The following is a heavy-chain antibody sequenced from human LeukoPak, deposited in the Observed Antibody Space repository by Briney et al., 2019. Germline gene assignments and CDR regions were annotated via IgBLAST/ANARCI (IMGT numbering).Heavy chain of an antibody. Sequence: ASVKVSCKASGYTFTGYFMHWVRQAPGQGLEWMGWINPNSGGTNYAQKFQGWVTMTRDTSISTAYMELSRLRSDDTAVYYCARANFGYYDSSGYYRGLEWHGMDVWGQGTTVTVSS. CDR2: INPNSGGT. V-gene: IGHV1-2*04. CDR1: GYTFTGYF. J-gene: IGHJ6*02. D-gene: IGHD3-22*01. CDR3: ARANFGYYDSSGYYRGLEWHGMDV.